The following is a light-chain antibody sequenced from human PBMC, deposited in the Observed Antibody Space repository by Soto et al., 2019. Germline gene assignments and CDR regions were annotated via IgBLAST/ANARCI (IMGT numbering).Light chain of an antibody. Sequence: EIVLTQSPGTLSVSPGERATLSCRASQSVSSNLAWYQQKPGQAPRLLIYGASTTATGIPARFSGSGSGTEFTLTIRSLQSEDFAVYYCKQYNNWPLTFGGGTKVDIK. J-gene: IGKJ4*01. V-gene: IGKV3-15*01. CDR3: KQYNNWPLT. CDR1: QSVSSN. CDR2: GAS.